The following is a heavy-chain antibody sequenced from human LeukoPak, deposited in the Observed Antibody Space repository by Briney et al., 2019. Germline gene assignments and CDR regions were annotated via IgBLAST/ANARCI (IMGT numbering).Heavy chain of an antibody. CDR3: ARHGAYSFDS. J-gene: IGHJ4*02. Sequence: GGSLRLSCAASGFAFSSYWMGWVRQAPGKGLEWVANINQDGGDQYYVDSVKGRFTISRDNAKISLFLQMNSLRAEDTAVYYCARHGAYSFDSWGQGTLVTVSS. D-gene: IGHD4-17*01. V-gene: IGHV3-7*01. CDR2: INQDGGDQ. CDR1: GFAFSSYW.